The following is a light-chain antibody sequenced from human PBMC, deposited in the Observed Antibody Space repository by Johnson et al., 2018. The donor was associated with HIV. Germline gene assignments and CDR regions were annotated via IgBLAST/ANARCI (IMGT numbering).Light chain of an antibody. V-gene: IGLV1-51*01. CDR1: SSNIVNNS. J-gene: IGLJ1*01. CDR2: DNN. Sequence: QSVLTQPPSVSAAPGQKVTISCSGSSSNIVNNSVSWYQQVPGTAPKLLIYDNNKRPSGIPDRFSGSKSGTSATLGITGLQTGDEADYYCETWDSSLSGVFGTGTKVTVL. CDR3: ETWDSSLSGV.